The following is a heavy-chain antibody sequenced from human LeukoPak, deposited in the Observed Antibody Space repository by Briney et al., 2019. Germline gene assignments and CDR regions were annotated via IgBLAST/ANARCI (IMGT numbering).Heavy chain of an antibody. Sequence: GASVKVSCKASGGTFSSYAISWVRQAPGQGLEWMGRIIPILDIANSAQKFQGRVTITTDTSTTTAYMELTSLRSDDTAIYYCARDPRGGWSNFDYWGQGTLVTVSS. CDR2: IIPILDIA. CDR3: ARDPRGGWSNFDY. CDR1: GGTFSSYA. J-gene: IGHJ4*02. V-gene: IGHV1-69*04. D-gene: IGHD6-19*01.